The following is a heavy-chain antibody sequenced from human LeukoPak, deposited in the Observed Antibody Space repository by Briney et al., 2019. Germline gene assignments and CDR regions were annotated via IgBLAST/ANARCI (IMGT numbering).Heavy chain of an antibody. CDR2: INHSGST. V-gene: IGHV4-34*01. CDR3: ARAGLFDYYGSGSYYSAYFDY. CDR1: GGSFSGYY. Sequence: SETLSLTCAVYGGSFSGYYWSWIRQPPGKGLEWIGEINHSGSTNYNPSLKSRVTISVDTSKNQFSLKLSSVTAADTAVYYCARAGLFDYYGSGSYYSAYFDYWGQGTLVTVSS. J-gene: IGHJ4*02. D-gene: IGHD3-10*01.